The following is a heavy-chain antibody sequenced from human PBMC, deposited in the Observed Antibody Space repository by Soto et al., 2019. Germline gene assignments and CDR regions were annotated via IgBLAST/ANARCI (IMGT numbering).Heavy chain of an antibody. CDR1: GGSISSGDYY. D-gene: IGHD3-22*01. Sequence: SETLSLTCTVSGGSISSGDYYWSWIRQPPGMGLEWIGDIDYSGSSYYKPSLKSRVAISGDTSKNQFSLKLNSVTAADTAVYYCARMNYYDTSGYPFDYWGQGMMVTVSS. CDR3: ARMNYYDTSGYPFDY. CDR2: IDYSGSS. J-gene: IGHJ4*02. V-gene: IGHV4-30-4*02.